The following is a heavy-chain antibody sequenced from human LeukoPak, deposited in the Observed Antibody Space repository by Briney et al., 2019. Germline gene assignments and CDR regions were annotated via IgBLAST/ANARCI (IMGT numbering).Heavy chain of an antibody. CDR2: IYYIGST. D-gene: IGHD5-12*01. CDR3: ARQGGYSGYDLDPFDY. CDR1: GGSISSYY. V-gene: IGHV4-59*01. Sequence: SETLSLTCTVSGGSISSYYWSWIPQPPGQGLEWIGSIYYIGSTNYNPSLKSRVTISVDTSKNQFSLRLTSVTAADTAVYYCARQGGYSGYDLDPFDYWGQGTLVTVSS. J-gene: IGHJ4*02.